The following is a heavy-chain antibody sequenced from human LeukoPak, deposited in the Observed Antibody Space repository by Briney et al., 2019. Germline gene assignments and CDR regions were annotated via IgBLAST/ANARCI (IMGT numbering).Heavy chain of an antibody. Sequence: SETLSLTCAVYGGSFSGYYWSWIRQPPGKGLEWIGEINHSGSTNYNPSLKSRVTISVDTSKNQFSLKLSSVTAADTAVYYCAGGLRYFPYWGQGTLVTVSS. CDR3: AGGLRYFPY. CDR2: INHSGST. D-gene: IGHD3-9*01. J-gene: IGHJ4*02. CDR1: GGSFSGYY. V-gene: IGHV4-34*01.